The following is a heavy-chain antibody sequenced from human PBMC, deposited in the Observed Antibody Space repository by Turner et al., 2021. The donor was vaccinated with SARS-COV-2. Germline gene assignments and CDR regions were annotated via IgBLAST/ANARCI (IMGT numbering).Heavy chain of an antibody. CDR1: GYTFTGYY. V-gene: IGHV1-2*02. Sequence: QVQLVPSGAKVKKPGALVKVSCKAYGYTFTGYYMHWVRQAPGQGLECMVCSNRNSGDTNYAQKFQVRVTMTIYTSISTVYMELSRLSPDDTALYDCASSAIISGCHYWGQGTLVTVSS. D-gene: IGHD6-19*01. CDR2: SNRNSGDT. J-gene: IGHJ4*02. CDR3: ASSAIISGCHY.